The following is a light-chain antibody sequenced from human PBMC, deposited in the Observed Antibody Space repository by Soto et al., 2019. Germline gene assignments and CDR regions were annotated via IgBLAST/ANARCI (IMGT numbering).Light chain of an antibody. V-gene: IGLV1-51*01. CDR2: DNN. J-gene: IGLJ3*02. CDR1: SSNIGNNY. Sequence: QSVLTQPPAVSAAPGQKVTISCSGSSSNIGNNYVSWYQQLPGTAPKLLIYDNNKRPSGIPDRFSGSKSGTSATPGITGLQTGDEADYYCGTWYSSLSAGVFGGGTKLTVL. CDR3: GTWYSSLSAGV.